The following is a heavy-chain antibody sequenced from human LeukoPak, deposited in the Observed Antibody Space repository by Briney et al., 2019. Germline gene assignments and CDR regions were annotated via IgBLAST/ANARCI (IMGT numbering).Heavy chain of an antibody. D-gene: IGHD2-15*01. CDR2: INHSGST. Sequence: SETLPLTCAVSGGSLSGYYWSWIRQPPGKGLEWIGEINHSGSTNYNPSLKSRVTISVDTSKNQFSLKLSSVTAADTAVYYCASGGYCSGGSCYSPPAYWGQGTLVTVSS. V-gene: IGHV4-34*01. J-gene: IGHJ4*02. CDR1: GGSLSGYY. CDR3: ASGGYCSGGSCYSPPAY.